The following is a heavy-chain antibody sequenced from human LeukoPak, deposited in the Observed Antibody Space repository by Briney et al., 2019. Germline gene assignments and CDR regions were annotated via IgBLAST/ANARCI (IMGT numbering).Heavy chain of an antibody. Sequence: GGSLRLSCAASGFTVSSNHMSWVRQAPGKGLEWVSIMYSGGITYYADSVKGRFTISGDNSKNTLYLQLNCLRAEDTAIYYCARAPRGGWYFNWDYWGQGTLVTVSS. D-gene: IGHD6-19*01. V-gene: IGHV3-53*01. CDR1: GFTVSSNH. CDR2: MYSGGIT. J-gene: IGHJ4*02. CDR3: ARAPRGGWYFNWDY.